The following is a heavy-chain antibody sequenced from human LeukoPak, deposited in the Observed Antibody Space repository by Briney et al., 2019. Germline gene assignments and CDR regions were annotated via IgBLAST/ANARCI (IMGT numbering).Heavy chain of an antibody. Sequence: SETLSLTCSVSGVSISGYYWSWIRQPPGKGLEWIAYIYYSGTTNYNPSLKSRVTISVDASNNQFSLSRSCLAAADPAVYSCARQNDYYYYLDVWGKGTRVTVSS. V-gene: IGHV4-59*08. CDR2: IYYSGTT. CDR3: ARQNDYYYYLDV. CDR1: GVSISGYY. J-gene: IGHJ6*03. D-gene: IGHD1-1*01.